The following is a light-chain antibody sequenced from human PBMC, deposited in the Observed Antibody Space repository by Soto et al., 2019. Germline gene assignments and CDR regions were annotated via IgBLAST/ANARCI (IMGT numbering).Light chain of an antibody. CDR3: TSFTSSSTWV. J-gene: IGLJ3*02. V-gene: IGLV2-14*03. Sequence: LTQPASVSGSPGQSITISCTGTSSDVGGYNYVSWFQQHPGKAPKLKIYEVSNRPSGVSNRFSGSKSGYTASLTISELQAEDEADYYCTSFTSSSTWVFGGGTKLTVL. CDR1: SSDVGGYNY. CDR2: EVS.